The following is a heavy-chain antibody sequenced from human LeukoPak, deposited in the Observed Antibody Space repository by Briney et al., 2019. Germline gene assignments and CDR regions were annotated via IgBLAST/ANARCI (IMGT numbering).Heavy chain of an antibody. CDR3: ARTAARRFDY. CDR1: GYTFPSYF. D-gene: IGHD6-6*01. V-gene: IGHV1-46*01. CDR2: INPTGGST. J-gene: IGHJ4*02. Sequence: ASGKVSCKASGYTFPSYFMHWVRQAPGQGLEWMGIINPTGGSTTYAQKFQGRVTMTRDTSTSTVYMELSSLRSDDTAVYYCARTAARRFDYWGQGTLVTVSS.